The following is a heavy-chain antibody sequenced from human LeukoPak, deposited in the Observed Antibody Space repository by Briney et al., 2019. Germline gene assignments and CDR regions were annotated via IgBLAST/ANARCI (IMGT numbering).Heavy chain of an antibody. CDR2: TRYDGSDK. CDR3: AKDYHYDILTGYFDY. D-gene: IGHD3-9*01. V-gene: IGHV3-30*02. CDR1: GFSFSSYA. Sequence: PGGSLRLSCAASGFSFSSYAMHWVRQAPGKGLEWVAFTRYDGSDKYYADSVKGRFTISRDNSKNTLYLQMNSLRAEDTALYYCAKDYHYDILTGYFDYWGQGTLVTVSS. J-gene: IGHJ4*02.